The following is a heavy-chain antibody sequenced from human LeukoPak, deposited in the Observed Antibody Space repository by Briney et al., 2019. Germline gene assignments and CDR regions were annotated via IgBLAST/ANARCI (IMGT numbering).Heavy chain of an antibody. Sequence: GGSLRLSCAASGFTFSSYALHWVRQAPGKGLEWVAVISYDGSNKYYADSVKGRFTISRDNSKNTLYLQMNSLRAEDTAVYYCARRGFGGYYFDYWGQGTPVTVSS. J-gene: IGHJ4*02. CDR3: ARRGFGGYYFDY. D-gene: IGHD3-16*01. CDR2: ISYDGSNK. CDR1: GFTFSSYA. V-gene: IGHV3-30-3*01.